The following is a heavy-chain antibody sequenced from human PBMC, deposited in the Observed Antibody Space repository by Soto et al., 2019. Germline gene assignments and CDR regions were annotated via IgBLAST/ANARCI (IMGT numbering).Heavy chain of an antibody. D-gene: IGHD3-22*01. CDR1: GFTFSSYS. V-gene: IGHV3-21*01. J-gene: IGHJ5*02. CDR2: ISSSSSYI. Sequence: GGSLRLSCAASGFTFSSYSMNWVRQAPGKGLEWVSSISSSSSYIYYADSVKGRFTISRDNAKNSLYLQMNSLRAEDTAVYYCARDASGYYKNWFDPCGQGTLVTVSS. CDR3: ARDASGYYKNWFDP.